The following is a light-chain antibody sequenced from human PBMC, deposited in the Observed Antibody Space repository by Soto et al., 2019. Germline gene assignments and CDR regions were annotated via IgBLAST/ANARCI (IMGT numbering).Light chain of an antibody. J-gene: IGKJ4*01. V-gene: IGKV3-11*01. CDR1: QSVSVY. Sequence: EIVLIQSPATLSLSPGERATLSCRASQSVSVYLAWYQQKPGQAPRLLIYDASNRATGIPARFSGSGSGTDFTLTISSLEPEDFAVYYCQQRSKWPPLTFGGGTKVDIK. CDR3: QQRSKWPPLT. CDR2: DAS.